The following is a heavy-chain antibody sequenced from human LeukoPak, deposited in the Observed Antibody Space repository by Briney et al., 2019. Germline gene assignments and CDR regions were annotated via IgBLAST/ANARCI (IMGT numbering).Heavy chain of an antibody. J-gene: IGHJ4*02. CDR2: ISWNSGNI. Sequence: GRSLRLSCAASGFTFDNYAMHWVRQAPGKGLEWVSGISWNSGNIVYADSVKGRFTISRDNAKNSLYLRMNSLRTEDTALYYCSKEPRGSSWPYYFDYWGQGTLVTVSS. D-gene: IGHD6-13*01. V-gene: IGHV3-9*01. CDR3: SKEPRGSSWPYYFDY. CDR1: GFTFDNYA.